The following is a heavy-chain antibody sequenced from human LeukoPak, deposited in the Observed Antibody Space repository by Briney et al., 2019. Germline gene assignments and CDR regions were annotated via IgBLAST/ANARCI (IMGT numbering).Heavy chain of an antibody. V-gene: IGHV4-39*01. J-gene: IGHJ5*02. Sequence: PSETLSLTCTVSGGSISSSSYYWGWIRQPPGKGLEWIGSIYYSGSPYYNPSLKSRVTISVDTSKNQFSLKLSSVTAADTAVYYCARLQRGSYAIDPWGQGTLVTVSS. CDR1: GGSISSSSYY. D-gene: IGHD1-26*01. CDR3: ARLQRGSYAIDP. CDR2: IYYSGSP.